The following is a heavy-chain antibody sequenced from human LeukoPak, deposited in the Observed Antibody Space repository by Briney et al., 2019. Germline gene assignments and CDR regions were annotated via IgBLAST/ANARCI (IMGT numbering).Heavy chain of an antibody. V-gene: IGHV1-8*03. CDR2: MNPNSGNT. J-gene: IGHJ5*02. Sequence: ASVKVSCKASGCTFTSYDINWVRQATGQGLEWMGWMNPNSGNTGYAQKFQGRVTITRNTSISTAYMELSSLRSEDTAVYYCARGGYYDFWSGYYPPENWFDPWGQGTLVTVSS. D-gene: IGHD3-3*01. CDR3: ARGGYYDFWSGYYPPENWFDP. CDR1: GCTFTSYD.